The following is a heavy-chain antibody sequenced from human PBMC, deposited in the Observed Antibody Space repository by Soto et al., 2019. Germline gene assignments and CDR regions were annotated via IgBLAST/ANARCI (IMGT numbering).Heavy chain of an antibody. V-gene: IGHV1-18*01. CDR1: GYTFTRYG. CDR3: ARLNADIVATIHFDY. D-gene: IGHD5-12*01. Sequence: QVQLVQSGAEVKRPGASVKVSCKASGYTFTRYGISWVRQAPGQGLEWMGWISAYNANTKYAQKLQGRVTMTTDTSTSTAYRELRSLRSDDTAVYHCARLNADIVATIHFDYWGQGILVTVSS. CDR2: ISAYNANT. J-gene: IGHJ4*02.